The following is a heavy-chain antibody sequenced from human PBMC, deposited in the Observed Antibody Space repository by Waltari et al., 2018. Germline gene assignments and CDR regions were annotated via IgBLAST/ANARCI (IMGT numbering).Heavy chain of an antibody. CDR1: GGSIRISY. Sequence: QVQLQESGPGLVKPSEPLSLPCPSSGGSIRISYWSWIRQPPGKGLEWIGYIYYSGSTNYNPSLKSRVTISVDTSKNQFSLKLSSVTAADTAVYYCARGIWSGRWLQPGDYWGQGTLVTVSS. J-gene: IGHJ4*02. V-gene: IGHV4-59*01. CDR3: ARGIWSGRWLQPGDY. CDR2: IYYSGST. D-gene: IGHD5-12*01.